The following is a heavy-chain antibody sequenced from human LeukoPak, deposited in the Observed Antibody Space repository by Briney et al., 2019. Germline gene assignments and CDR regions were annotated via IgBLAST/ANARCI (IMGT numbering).Heavy chain of an antibody. J-gene: IGHJ4*02. CDR3: AKEGRPKSGGGYYDY. CDR1: GFSFSSYA. Sequence: GGSLRLSCAASGFSFSSYAMGWVRQAPGKGLEWVSTVNENGGRTYYADSVKGRFTMSRDNSKDTLYLQMYSLRAEDTAVYYCAKEGRPKSGGGYYDYWGQGTRVTVSS. CDR2: VNENGGRT. D-gene: IGHD3-22*01. V-gene: IGHV3-23*01.